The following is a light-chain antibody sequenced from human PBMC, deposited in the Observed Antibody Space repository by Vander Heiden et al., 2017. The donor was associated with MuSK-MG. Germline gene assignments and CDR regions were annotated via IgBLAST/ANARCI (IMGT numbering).Light chain of an antibody. CDR3: RSDTINRTPV. J-gene: IGLJ2*01. CDR1: NSDVGGYRY. V-gene: IGLV2-14*03. CDR2: DAD. Sequence: QSALTQPASVAGSPGQSITISCTGTNSDVGGYRYVSWYQQHPGKVPKLFIYDADHRPAVASDRFSGFKSGNTDFLSSSGLQAEDEAEYYCRSDTINRTPVFGGG.